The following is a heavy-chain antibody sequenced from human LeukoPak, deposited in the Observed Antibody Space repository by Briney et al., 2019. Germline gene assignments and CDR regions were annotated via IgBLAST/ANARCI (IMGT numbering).Heavy chain of an antibody. J-gene: IGHJ3*02. CDR2: ISSSSSTI. D-gene: IGHD6-19*01. Sequence: GGSLRLSCEASGFTFSSYSMNWVRQAPGKGLEWVSYISSSSSTIYYADSVKGRFTISRDNAKNSLYLQMNSLRDEDTAVYYCARAGSDSSGAPDAFDIWGQGTMVTVSS. CDR3: ARAGSDSSGAPDAFDI. CDR1: GFTFSSYS. V-gene: IGHV3-48*02.